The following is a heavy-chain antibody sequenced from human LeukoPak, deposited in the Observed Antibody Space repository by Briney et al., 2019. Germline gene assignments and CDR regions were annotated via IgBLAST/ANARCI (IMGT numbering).Heavy chain of an antibody. CDR1: GFTLRGYA. CDR3: AKERVVGDGYGMDV. V-gene: IGHV3-23*01. CDR2: IGGNT. J-gene: IGHJ6*02. D-gene: IGHD2-21*01. Sequence: PGGSLRLSCAASGFTLRGYAMSWVRPAPGKRVEGVPPIGGNTYYAHSVEGRLNISRDNAKNTLYLRLGSLRAGDTALYFRAKERVVGDGYGMDVWGQGNTVTVS.